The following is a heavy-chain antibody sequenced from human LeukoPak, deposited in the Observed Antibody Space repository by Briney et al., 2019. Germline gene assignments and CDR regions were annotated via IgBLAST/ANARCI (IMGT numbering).Heavy chain of an antibody. V-gene: IGHV1-18*01. D-gene: IGHD3-9*01. Sequence: ASVKVSCKASGYTFTSYGISLVRQAPGQGLEWMGWISAYNGNTNYAQKLQGRVTMTTDTSTSTAYMELRSLRSDDTAVYYCARGYYDILTGYYNVLDFDYWGQGTLVTVSS. CDR1: GYTFTSYG. CDR2: ISAYNGNT. J-gene: IGHJ4*02. CDR3: ARGYYDILTGYYNVLDFDY.